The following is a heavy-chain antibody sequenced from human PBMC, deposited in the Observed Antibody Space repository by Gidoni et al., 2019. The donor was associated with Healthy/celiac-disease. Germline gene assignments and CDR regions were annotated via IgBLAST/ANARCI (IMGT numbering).Heavy chain of an antibody. Sequence: EVQLEEPGGGVVQPGGSLRLSGAAAGFTFSSYSMNGVRQAPGKGLEWVSYISSSDSTIYYADSVKGRFTISRDNAKTSLYLQMNSLRAEDTAVYYCARFTIVGSGSYYVYYYGMDVWGQGTTVTVSS. J-gene: IGHJ6*02. CDR3: ARFTIVGSGSYYVYYYGMDV. V-gene: IGHV3-48*04. CDR2: ISSSDSTI. D-gene: IGHD3-10*01. CDR1: GFTFSSYS.